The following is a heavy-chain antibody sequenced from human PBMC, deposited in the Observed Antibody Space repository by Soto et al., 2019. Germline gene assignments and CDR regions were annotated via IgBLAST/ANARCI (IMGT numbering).Heavy chain of an antibody. CDR2: MWYDGLRQ. V-gene: IGHV3-33*03. D-gene: IGHD2-15*01. Sequence: GGSLRLSCVGSGFTLNNYGVHWVRQAPGKGLEWVALMWYDGLRQAYLDSVRGRFTASRDSSTNTIYLQMNSLRVEDAGNYFCVKESTPPFFDSWGQGTPVTVSS. J-gene: IGHJ4*02. CDR3: VKESTPPFFDS. CDR1: GFTLNNYG.